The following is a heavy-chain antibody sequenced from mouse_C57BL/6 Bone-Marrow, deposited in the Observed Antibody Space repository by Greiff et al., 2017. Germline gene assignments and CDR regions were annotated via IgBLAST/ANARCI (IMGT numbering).Heavy chain of an antibody. D-gene: IGHD1-3*01. CDR3: AEVALMDY. J-gene: IGHJ4*01. CDR1: GYTFTSYW. V-gene: IGHV1-69*01. Sequence: QVQLQQPGAELVMPGASVKLSCKASGYTFTSYWMHWVKQRPGQGLEWIGEIDPSDSYTNSNQKFKGKSTLTVDKSSSTAYMQLSSLTSEDSAVYYCAEVALMDYWGQGTSVTVSS. CDR2: IDPSDSYT.